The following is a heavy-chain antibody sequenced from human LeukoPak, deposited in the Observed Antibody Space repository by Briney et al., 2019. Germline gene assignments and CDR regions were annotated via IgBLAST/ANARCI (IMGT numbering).Heavy chain of an antibody. V-gene: IGHV7-4-1*02. J-gene: IGHJ6*02. CDR2: INTNTGNP. Sequence: ASVKVSCKASGYSFTSFYMHWVRQAPGQGLEWMGWINTNTGNPTYAQGFTGRFVFSLDTSVSTAYLQISSLKAEDTAVYYCARVSLVPFYYYGMDVWGQGTTVTVSS. D-gene: IGHD2-8*02. CDR3: ARVSLVPFYYYGMDV. CDR1: GYSFTSFY.